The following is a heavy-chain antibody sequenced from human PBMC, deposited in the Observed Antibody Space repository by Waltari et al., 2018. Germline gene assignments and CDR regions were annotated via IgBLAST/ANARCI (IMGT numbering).Heavy chain of an antibody. D-gene: IGHD3-10*01. CDR3: ARHRGVHTGFPGLDP. V-gene: IGHV4-39*01. J-gene: IGHJ5*02. Sequence: QLQLQESGPGLVKPSATLSLICTVSGGSISGAYYWDWIRPSPGTGLEWIGDVSSGGNTNDNPSLKGRVTISTDTSKNQFSLRLRSVTAADTAVYYCARHRGVHTGFPGLDPWGQGTLVTVSS. CDR1: GGSISGAYY. CDR2: VSSGGNT.